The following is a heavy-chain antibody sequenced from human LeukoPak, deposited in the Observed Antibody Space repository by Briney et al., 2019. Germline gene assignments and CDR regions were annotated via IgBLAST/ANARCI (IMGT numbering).Heavy chain of an antibody. CDR3: ARDRYYDSSGYLDY. V-gene: IGHV3-48*03. Sequence: GGSLRLSCAASGFTFRSYEMNWVRQAPGKGLEWVSYISSSGSTIYYADSVKGRFTISGDNAKKSLYLQMNSLRAEDTAIYYCARDRYYDSSGYLDYWGQGTLVTVSS. D-gene: IGHD3-22*01. J-gene: IGHJ4*02. CDR1: GFTFRSYE. CDR2: ISSSGSTI.